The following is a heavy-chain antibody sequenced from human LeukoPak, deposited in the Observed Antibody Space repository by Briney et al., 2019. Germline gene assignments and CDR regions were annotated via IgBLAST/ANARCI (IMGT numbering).Heavy chain of an antibody. CDR1: GGSIMSSSYY. V-gene: IGHV4-39*07. CDR2: IYSSGNT. Sequence: SETLSLTCTVSGGSIMSSSYYWGWIRQPPGKGLEWIGAIYSSGNTYYNPSLKSRLIISVDTSKNQFSLKLSSVTAADTAIYFCARGIVGAIGDYWGQGTLVTVSS. J-gene: IGHJ4*02. CDR3: ARGIVGAIGDY. D-gene: IGHD1-26*01.